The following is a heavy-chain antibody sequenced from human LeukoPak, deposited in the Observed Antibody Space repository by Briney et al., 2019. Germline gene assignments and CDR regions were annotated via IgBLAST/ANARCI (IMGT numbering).Heavy chain of an antibody. V-gene: IGHV4-30-4*01. CDR1: GDSISIGDYR. J-gene: IGHJ4*02. Sequence: SETLSLTCSVSGDSISIGDYRWSWIRQSPGKGLEWIGYIHYIGTAYYNPSLRSRVALSADTSKNQFSLKLNSVTVADSAVYFCARRGGSSSSLDYWGQGTLVTVSS. CDR3: ARRGGSSSSLDY. D-gene: IGHD6-13*01. CDR2: IHYIGTA.